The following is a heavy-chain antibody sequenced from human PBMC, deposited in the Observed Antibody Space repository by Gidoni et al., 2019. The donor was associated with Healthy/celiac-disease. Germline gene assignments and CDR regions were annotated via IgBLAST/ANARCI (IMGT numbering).Heavy chain of an antibody. J-gene: IGHJ4*02. CDR1: GGTVSSYA. V-gene: IGHV1-69*06. Sequence: QVQLVQSGAGGKKPGSSVKVYCKASGGTVSSYAISWVRQAPGQGLEWMGGTIPIFGTANYAQKFQGRVTITADKSTSTAYMELSSLRSEDTAVYYCARSIAVAGTLDYWGQGTLVTVSS. D-gene: IGHD6-19*01. CDR2: TIPIFGTA. CDR3: ARSIAVAGTLDY.